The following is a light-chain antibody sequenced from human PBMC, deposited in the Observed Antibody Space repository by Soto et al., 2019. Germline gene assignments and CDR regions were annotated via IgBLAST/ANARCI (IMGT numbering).Light chain of an antibody. CDR2: DVS. Sequence: QSALTHPASVSGSPGQSITISCTGTSSDVGGYNYVSWYQQHPGKAPKLMIYDVSNRPSGVSNRFSGSKSGNTASLTISGLQAEDEADYYCSSYTSSSTLYVFGIGTQLTVL. J-gene: IGLJ7*01. V-gene: IGLV2-14*01. CDR1: SSDVGGYNY. CDR3: SSYTSSSTLYV.